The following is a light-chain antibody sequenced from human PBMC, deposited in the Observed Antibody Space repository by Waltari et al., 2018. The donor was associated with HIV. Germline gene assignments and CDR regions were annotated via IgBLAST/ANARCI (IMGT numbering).Light chain of an antibody. CDR2: KAS. V-gene: IGKV1-5*03. Sequence: DIPLTQSPSTVSASVGDRITITCRASQTVYNWLAWYQQRPGKAPKLLIYKASTLESGVPPRFSGSGSGTEFTLTISGLQSDDLATYYCQQYYSYSTFGPGTKVDIK. CDR1: QTVYNW. CDR3: QQYYSYST. J-gene: IGKJ3*01.